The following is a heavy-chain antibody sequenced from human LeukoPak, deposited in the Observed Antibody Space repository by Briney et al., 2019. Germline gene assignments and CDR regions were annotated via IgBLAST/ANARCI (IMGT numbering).Heavy chain of an antibody. CDR3: AKDFHYDFWSGSHYYGMDV. J-gene: IGHJ6*02. D-gene: IGHD3-3*01. CDR2: ISYDGSNK. V-gene: IGHV3-30*18. CDR1: GFTFSSYG. Sequence: GGSLRLSCAASGFTFSSYGMHWVRQAPGKGLEWVAVISYDGSNKYYADSVKGRFTISRDNSKNTLYLQMNSLRAEDTAVYYCAKDFHYDFWSGSHYYGMDVWGQGTTDTVSS.